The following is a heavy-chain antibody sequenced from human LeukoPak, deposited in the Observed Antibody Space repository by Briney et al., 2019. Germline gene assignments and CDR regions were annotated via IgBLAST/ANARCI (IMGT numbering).Heavy chain of an antibody. Sequence: PGGSLRLSCAASGFTFSSYWMQWVRQAPGKGLVWVSRINSDGGSTNYADSVKGRFTISRDNAKNTLCLQMNSLRAEDTAVYYCARGRLSSGSYPYFDYLRPGSLVTVSS. D-gene: IGHD1-26*01. J-gene: IGHJ4*02. V-gene: IGHV3-74*01. CDR1: GFTFSSYW. CDR2: INSDGGST. CDR3: ARGRLSSGSYPYFDY.